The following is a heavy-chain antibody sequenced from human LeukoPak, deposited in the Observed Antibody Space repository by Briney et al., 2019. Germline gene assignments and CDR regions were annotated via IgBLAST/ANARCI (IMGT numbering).Heavy chain of an antibody. CDR2: INHSGST. Sequence: PSETLSLTCAVYGGSFSGYYWSWIRQPPGKGLEWIGEINHSGSTNYNPSLKSRVTISVDTSKNQFSLKLSSVTAADTAVYYCARTYCSSTSCYQYYFDYWGQGTLVTVSS. J-gene: IGHJ4*02. D-gene: IGHD2-2*01. CDR1: GGSFSGYY. CDR3: ARTYCSSTSCYQYYFDY. V-gene: IGHV4-34*01.